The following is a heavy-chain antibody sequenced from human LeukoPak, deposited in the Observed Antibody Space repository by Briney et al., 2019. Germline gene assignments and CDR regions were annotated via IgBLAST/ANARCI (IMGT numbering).Heavy chain of an antibody. D-gene: IGHD1-20*01. J-gene: IGHJ6*02. Sequence: SETLSLTCTVSGDSISSYYWTWIRQPPGKGLEYIGWIHYSGSTDYNPSLESRATISLDRSKRQFSLNLRSVTAADTAVYYCARGRGNNYYYYYGMDVWGQGTTVTVSS. CDR3: ARGRGNNYYYYYGMDV. V-gene: IGHV4-59*01. CDR1: GDSISSYY. CDR2: IHYSGST.